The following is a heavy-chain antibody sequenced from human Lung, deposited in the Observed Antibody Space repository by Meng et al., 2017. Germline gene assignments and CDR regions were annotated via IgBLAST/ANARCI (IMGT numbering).Heavy chain of an antibody. V-gene: IGHV3-23*01. D-gene: IGHD5-18*01. CDR3: AKEAAMAS. J-gene: IGHJ5*02. Sequence: VQVMDCGGAFVQPGGSLSLSCAASGFTFTAFSMTWVRQAPGKGLEWVSTISSTGDSTFYPDSVKGRFIVSRDNSKNTLYLQMNSLRAEDTAIYYCAKEAAMASWGQGTLVTVSS. CDR1: GFTFTAFS. CDR2: ISSTGDST.